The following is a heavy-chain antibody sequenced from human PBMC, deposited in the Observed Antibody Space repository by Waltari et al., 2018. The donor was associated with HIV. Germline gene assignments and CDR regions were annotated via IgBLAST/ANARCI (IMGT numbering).Heavy chain of an antibody. D-gene: IGHD3-10*01. Sequence: VQLVESGGGLVQPRGSLSLSRAASGFTFSTYWMHCVRQAPGKGLVWVSRINSDGSSTSYADSVKGRFTISRDNAKNTLYLQMNSLRAEDTAVYYCARVGYGSGSNFDYWGQGTLVTVSS. V-gene: IGHV3-74*01. J-gene: IGHJ4*02. CDR2: INSDGSST. CDR1: GFTFSTYW. CDR3: ARVGYGSGSNFDY.